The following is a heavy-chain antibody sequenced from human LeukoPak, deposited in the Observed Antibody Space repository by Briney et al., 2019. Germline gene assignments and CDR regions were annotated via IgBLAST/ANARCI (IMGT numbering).Heavy chain of an antibody. CDR3: ARAHCSSTSCSFDY. CDR2: IYYSGST. V-gene: IGHV4-59*01. CDR1: GGSISSYY. Sequence: SETLSLTCTVSGGSISSYYWSWIRQPPGKGLEWIGYIYYSGSTNYNPSLKSRVTISVDTSKNQFSLKLSSVTAADTAVYYRARAHCSSTSCSFDYWGQGTLVTVSS. D-gene: IGHD2-2*01. J-gene: IGHJ4*02.